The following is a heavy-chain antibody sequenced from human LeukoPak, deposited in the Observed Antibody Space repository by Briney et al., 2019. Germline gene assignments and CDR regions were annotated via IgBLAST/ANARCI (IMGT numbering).Heavy chain of an antibody. J-gene: IGHJ4*02. CDR2: IYSSGST. Sequence: SEALSLTCTVSGGSISSSSYYWGWIRQPPGKGLEWIGSIYSSGSTYYNPSLKSRVTISVDTSKNQFSLNLSSVPASDTAVYYCARGGRDGFGYWGQGTLVTVSS. V-gene: IGHV4-39*01. CDR1: GGSISSSSYY. CDR3: ARGGRDGFGY. D-gene: IGHD5-24*01.